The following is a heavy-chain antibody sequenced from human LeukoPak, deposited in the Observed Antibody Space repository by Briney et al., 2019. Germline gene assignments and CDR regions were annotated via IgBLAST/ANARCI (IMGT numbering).Heavy chain of an antibody. CDR1: GFTFSSYA. Sequence: GGSLRLSCAASGFTFSSYAMSWVRQAPGKGLEWVSTISDSGGSTFYADSVKGRFTISRDNSKNTLSLQMNSLRAEDTAVYYCAKDRTVGGTWSDYWGQGTQVTVSS. CDR2: ISDSGGST. V-gene: IGHV3-23*01. D-gene: IGHD1-26*01. J-gene: IGHJ4*02. CDR3: AKDRTVGGTWSDY.